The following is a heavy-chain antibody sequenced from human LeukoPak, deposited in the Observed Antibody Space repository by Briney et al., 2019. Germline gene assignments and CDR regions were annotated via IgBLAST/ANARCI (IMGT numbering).Heavy chain of an antibody. J-gene: IGHJ4*02. CDR1: GGSISSYY. CDR3: ARYRYYDILTGYSYFDY. V-gene: IGHV4-59*01. D-gene: IGHD3-9*01. Sequence: SETLSLTCTVSGGSISSYYWSWIRQPPVKGLEWVGYIYYSGSTNYNPSLKSRVTISVDTSKNQFSLKLSSVTAADTAVYYCARYRYYDILTGYSYFDYWGQGTLVTVSS. CDR2: IYYSGST.